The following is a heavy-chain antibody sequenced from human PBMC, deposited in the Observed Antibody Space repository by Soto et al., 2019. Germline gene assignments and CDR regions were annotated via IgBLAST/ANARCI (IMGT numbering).Heavy chain of an antibody. CDR1: GGSISSSSYY. D-gene: IGHD6-13*01. J-gene: IGHJ5*02. Sequence: LSLTCTVSGGSISSSSYYWGWIRQPPGKGLEWIGSIYYSGSTYYNPSLKSRVTISVDTSKNQFSLKLSSVTAADTAVYYCARQGIAAAGNWFDPWGQGTLVTVSS. CDR3: ARQGIAAAGNWFDP. V-gene: IGHV4-39*01. CDR2: IYYSGST.